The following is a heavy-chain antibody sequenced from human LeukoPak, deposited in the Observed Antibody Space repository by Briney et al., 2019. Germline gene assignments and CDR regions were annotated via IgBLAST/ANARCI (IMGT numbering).Heavy chain of an antibody. V-gene: IGHV3-23*01. J-gene: IGHJ4*02. CDR1: GITFSNYA. CDR3: AKDAGPRGTYSGLFDY. CDR2: VSGNGGIT. Sequence: PGRSLRLSCATSGITFSNYAMSWVRQAPGKGLEWVSGVSGNGGITYYADSMKGRFTISRDNSKNTLYLQMNSLRAEDTAVYYCAKDAGPRGTYSGLFDYWGQGTLVTVSS. D-gene: IGHD1-26*01.